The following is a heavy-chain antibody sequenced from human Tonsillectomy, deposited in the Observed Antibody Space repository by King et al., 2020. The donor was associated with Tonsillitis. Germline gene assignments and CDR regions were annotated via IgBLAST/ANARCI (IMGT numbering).Heavy chain of an antibody. D-gene: IGHD6-13*01. CDR2: ISAYNGYT. CDR1: GYTFTSYG. Sequence: QLVQSGAEVKRPGASLKVSCKASGYTFTSYGISWVRQAPGQGLEWMGWISAYNGYTNYAQNLQGRVTMTTDTSTSTAYMELRSLRSDDTAMYYCARDVGAAAGTSPGYWGQGTLVTVSS. J-gene: IGHJ4*02. V-gene: IGHV1-18*01. CDR3: ARDVGAAAGTSPGY.